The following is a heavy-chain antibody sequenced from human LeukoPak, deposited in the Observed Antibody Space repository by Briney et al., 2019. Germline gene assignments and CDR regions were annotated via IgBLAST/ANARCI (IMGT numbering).Heavy chain of an antibody. CDR3: AREGPGQTDGFDI. CDR2: INPNSGGT. Sequence: ASVKVSCKASGYTFTGYYMHWVRQAPGQGLEWMGWINPNSGGTNYAQKFQGRVTITRDTSVSTAYMELSRLRSDDTAVYYCAREGPGQTDGFDIWGQGTMVTVSS. J-gene: IGHJ3*02. CDR1: GYTFTGYY. V-gene: IGHV1-2*02.